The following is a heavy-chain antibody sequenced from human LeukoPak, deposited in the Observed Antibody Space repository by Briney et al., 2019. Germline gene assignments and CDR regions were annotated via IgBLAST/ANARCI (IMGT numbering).Heavy chain of an antibody. V-gene: IGHV3-66*01. Sequence: GGSLRLSCAASGFTVSDNYMSWVRQAPGKGLEWVSVLYGAGTTYYADSVKGRVTISRDNSKNTLYLHMSSLRAEDTAVYYCARGRVGAQRTDTFDIWGQGTMVTVSS. J-gene: IGHJ3*02. D-gene: IGHD1-26*01. CDR3: ARGRVGAQRTDTFDI. CDR2: LYGAGTT. CDR1: GFTVSDNY.